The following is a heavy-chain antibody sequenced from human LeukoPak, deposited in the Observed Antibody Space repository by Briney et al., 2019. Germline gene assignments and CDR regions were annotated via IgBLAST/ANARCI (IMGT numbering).Heavy chain of an antibody. Sequence: ASVKVSCKASGYTFTGYSINWVRQAPGQGLEWMGWINIYTGNPTYAQGFTGRFVFSLDTSVSTAYLQISSLKAEDTAVYYCARDAATINFDYWGQGTLVTVSS. CDR3: ARDAATINFDY. V-gene: IGHV7-4-1*02. CDR2: INIYTGNP. J-gene: IGHJ4*02. CDR1: GYTFTGYS. D-gene: IGHD5-24*01.